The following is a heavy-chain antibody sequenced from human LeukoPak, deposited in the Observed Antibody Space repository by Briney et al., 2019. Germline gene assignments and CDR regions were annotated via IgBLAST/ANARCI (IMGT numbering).Heavy chain of an antibody. D-gene: IGHD3-10*01. Sequence: GGSLRLSCAASGFTFSSYAMSWVRQAPGKGLEWVSAISGSGGSTYYADSVKGRFTISRDNSKNTLYLQMNSLRAEDTVVYYCAKDYYGSGSYFDYWGQGTLVTVSS. J-gene: IGHJ4*02. CDR2: ISGSGGST. CDR3: AKDYYGSGSYFDY. V-gene: IGHV3-23*01. CDR1: GFTFSSYA.